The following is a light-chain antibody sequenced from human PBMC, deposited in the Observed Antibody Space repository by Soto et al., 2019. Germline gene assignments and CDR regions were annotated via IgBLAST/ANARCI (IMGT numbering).Light chain of an antibody. Sequence: QSVLTQSPSASASLGASVKLTCTLSSGHSSYAIAWHQQHPEKGPRYLMKLNSAGSHSKGDGIPDRFSGSSSGAERYLPISSLQSEDEADYYCQTWGPGIQVFGGGTKLTVL. V-gene: IGLV4-69*01. CDR3: QTWGPGIQV. CDR1: SGHSSYA. J-gene: IGLJ2*01. CDR2: LNSAGSH.